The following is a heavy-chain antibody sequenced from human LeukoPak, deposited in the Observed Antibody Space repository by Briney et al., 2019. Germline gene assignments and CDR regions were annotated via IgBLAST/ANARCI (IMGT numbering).Heavy chain of an antibody. CDR3: ARDPLGNPDAFDI. J-gene: IGHJ3*02. D-gene: IGHD1-14*01. V-gene: IGHV3-21*01. CDR2: ISSSSSNI. Sequence: GGSLTLSCAASGFTFSSYSMNWLRQAPGKGLEWVSSISSSSSNIYYADSVKGRFTISRDNAKNSLYLQMNSLRAEDTAVYYCARDPLGNPDAFDIWGQGTMVTVSS. CDR1: GFTFSSYS.